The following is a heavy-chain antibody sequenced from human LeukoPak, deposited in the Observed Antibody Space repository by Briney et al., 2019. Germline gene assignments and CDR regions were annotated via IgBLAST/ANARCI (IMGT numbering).Heavy chain of an antibody. CDR3: AKAIVVVITPFDY. CDR1: GFTFSSYA. V-gene: IGHV3-23*01. J-gene: IGHJ4*02. D-gene: IGHD3-22*01. Sequence: PGGSLRLSCAASGFTFSSYAMSWVRQAPGKELEWVSAISGSGGSTYYADSVKGRFTISRDNSKNTLYLQMNSLRAEDTAVYYCAKAIVVVITPFDYWGQGTLVTVSS. CDR2: ISGSGGST.